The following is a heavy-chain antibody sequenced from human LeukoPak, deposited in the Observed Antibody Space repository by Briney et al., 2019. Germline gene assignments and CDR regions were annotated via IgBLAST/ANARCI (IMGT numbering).Heavy chain of an antibody. D-gene: IGHD3-10*01. Sequence: PSETLSLTCTVSGGSISGNDYYWGWIRQPPGRGLEWIGNIYYSGSTFYNPSLKSRVTISVDTSKNQFSLKLSSVTAADTAVYYCARFMVRGLIVDYWGQGTLVTVSS. J-gene: IGHJ4*02. CDR3: ARFMVRGLIVDY. V-gene: IGHV4-39*01. CDR2: IYYSGST. CDR1: GGSISGNDYY.